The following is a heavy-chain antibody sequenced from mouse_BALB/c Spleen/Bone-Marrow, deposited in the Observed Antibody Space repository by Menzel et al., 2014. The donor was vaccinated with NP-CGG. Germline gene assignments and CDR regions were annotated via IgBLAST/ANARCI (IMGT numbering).Heavy chain of an antibody. Sequence: EVQVVESGGGLVKPGGSLKLSCAASGFTFSDYYMYWVRQTPEKRLEWVATISDAGSYTYYPDSVKGRFTISRDNAKNNLYLQMISLKSEDTAMYYCARDGDYRYAWFADWGQWTLVTVST. CDR2: ISDAGSYT. D-gene: IGHD2-14*01. V-gene: IGHV5-4*02. CDR1: GFTFSDYY. CDR3: ARDGDYRYAWFAD. J-gene: IGHJ3*01.